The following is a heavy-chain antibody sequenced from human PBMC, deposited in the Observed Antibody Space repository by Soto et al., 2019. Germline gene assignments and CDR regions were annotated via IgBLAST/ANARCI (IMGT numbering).Heavy chain of an antibody. CDR2: VYNSGST. J-gene: IGHJ5*02. D-gene: IGHD3-22*01. CDR1: GGSISSNY. CDR3: ARDRDRHSSGLPSFDP. Sequence: SETLSLTCTVSGGSISSNYWTWIRQPPGKGLEWIGYVYNSGSTNYNPSLKSRVTISVDTSKDQFSLKLTSVTAADTAVYYCARDRDRHSSGLPSFDPWGQGILVTVSS. V-gene: IGHV4-59*01.